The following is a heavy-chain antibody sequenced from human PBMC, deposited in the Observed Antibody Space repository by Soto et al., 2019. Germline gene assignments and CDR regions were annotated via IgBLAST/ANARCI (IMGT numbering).Heavy chain of an antibody. CDR3: ARDPFGDYYGMDV. Sequence: SVKVSCKDSGGTFSSYASSWVRQAPGQGLEWMGGIIPIFGTANYAQKFQGRVTITADESTSTAYMELSSLRSEDTAVYYCARDPFGDYYGMDVWGQGTTVTVSS. J-gene: IGHJ6*02. V-gene: IGHV1-69*13. CDR1: GGTFSSYA. D-gene: IGHD3-16*01. CDR2: IIPIFGTA.